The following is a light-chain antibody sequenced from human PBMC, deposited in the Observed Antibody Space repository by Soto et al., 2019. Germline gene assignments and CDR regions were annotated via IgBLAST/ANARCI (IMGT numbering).Light chain of an antibody. CDR2: RNN. V-gene: IGLV1-47*01. CDR3: ATWDDSLSGVV. Sequence: QLVLTQPPSTSGAPGQRVTFSCSGSSSNIGSNSVYWYQQLPGTAPKLLIYRNNQRPSGVPNRFSASKSGTSASLAISGLRSEDEADYYCATWDDSLSGVVFGGGTKLTVL. J-gene: IGLJ2*01. CDR1: SSNIGSNS.